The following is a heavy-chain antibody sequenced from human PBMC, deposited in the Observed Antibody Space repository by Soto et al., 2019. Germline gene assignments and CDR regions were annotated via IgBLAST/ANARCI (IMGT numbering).Heavy chain of an antibody. CDR3: ARLGIAAAGTRYYYGMDV. CDR1: GYSFTSYW. J-gene: IGHJ6*02. V-gene: IGHV5-51*01. CDR2: IYPGDSDT. D-gene: IGHD6-13*01. Sequence: GESLKISCKGSGYSFTSYWIGGVRQMPGKGLEWMGIIYPGDSDTRYSPSFQGQVTISADKSISTAYLQWSSLKASDTAMYYCARLGIAAAGTRYYYGMDVCDQGPTVTVSS.